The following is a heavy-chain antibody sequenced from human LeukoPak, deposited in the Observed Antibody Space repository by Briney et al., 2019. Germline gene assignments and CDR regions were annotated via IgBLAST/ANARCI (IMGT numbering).Heavy chain of an antibody. J-gene: IGHJ3*02. V-gene: IGHV3-66*01. CDR3: ARDYYDSRGYYLLDI. CDR1: GFSVSTVY. CDR2: IYSGNST. Sequence: GGSLRLSCAASGFSVSTVYMTWVRQAPGKGLEWVSIIYSGNSTYYSDSVKGRFTISRDNSQNTLSLQMNSLRAEDTAVYYCARDYYDSRGYYLLDIWGQGTVVTVSS. D-gene: IGHD3-22*01.